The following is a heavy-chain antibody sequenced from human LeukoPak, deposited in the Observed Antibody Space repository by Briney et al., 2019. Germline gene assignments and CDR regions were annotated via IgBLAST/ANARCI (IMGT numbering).Heavy chain of an antibody. CDR2: VNHGGST. V-gene: IGHV4-34*01. CDR1: GGSFSGYY. CDR3: ARVVPRITLYRGEIPDAFDI. D-gene: IGHD3-10*01. J-gene: IGHJ3*02. Sequence: TSETLSLTCVAYGGSFSGYYWSWIRQPPGKGLEWIGDVNHGGSTNYNPSLESRVTISVDTSKNQFSLNLNSVTAADTAVYYCARVVPRITLYRGEIPDAFDIWGQGTMVTVSS.